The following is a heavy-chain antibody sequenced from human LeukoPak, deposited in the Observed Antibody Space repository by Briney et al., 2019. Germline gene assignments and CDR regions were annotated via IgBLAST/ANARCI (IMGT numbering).Heavy chain of an antibody. Sequence: PGGSLRLSCAASGFTFSSYAMSWVRQAPGKGLEWVSAISGSGGSTYYADSVKGRFTISRDNSKNTLYLQMNSLRAEDTAVYYCARARLPGWELLGANYYGMNVWGQGTTVTVSS. CDR2: ISGSGGST. CDR1: GFTFSSYA. CDR3: ARARLPGWELLGANYYGMNV. J-gene: IGHJ6*02. D-gene: IGHD1-26*01. V-gene: IGHV3-23*01.